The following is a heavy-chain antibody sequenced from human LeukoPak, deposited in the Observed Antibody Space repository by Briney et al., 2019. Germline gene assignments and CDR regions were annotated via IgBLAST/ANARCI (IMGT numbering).Heavy chain of an antibody. CDR3: ARRGYSFGLAP. CDR2: IKEDGSEK. D-gene: IGHD5-18*01. J-gene: IGHJ5*02. CDR1: GFTFSRYW. Sequence: GSLRLSCAGSGFTFSRYWMSWVRQAPGKGLEWVANIKEDGSEKYYVDSVKGRFTISRDNAKNSLSLQMNSLRAEDTAVYFCARRGYSFGLAPWGQGTLVTVAS. V-gene: IGHV3-7*01.